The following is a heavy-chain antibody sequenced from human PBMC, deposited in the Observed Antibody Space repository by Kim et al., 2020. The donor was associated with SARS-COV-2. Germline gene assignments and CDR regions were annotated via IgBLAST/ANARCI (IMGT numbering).Heavy chain of an antibody. CDR1: ADTFRTYA. Sequence: SVKVSCKASADTFRTYAIHWVRQAPGEGLEWMGRIVPVVDVAKSAQKFQGRVTITADKSTSTAYMELSSLRSEYTAVYYCARGPSGYSSGQLDYWGQGTLVTVSS. CDR2: IVPVVDVA. V-gene: IGHV1-69*04. CDR3: ARGPSGYSSGQLDY. J-gene: IGHJ4*02. D-gene: IGHD6-19*01.